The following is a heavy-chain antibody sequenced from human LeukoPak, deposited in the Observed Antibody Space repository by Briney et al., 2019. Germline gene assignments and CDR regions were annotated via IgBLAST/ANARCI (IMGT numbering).Heavy chain of an antibody. V-gene: IGHV4-59*01. Sequence: SETLSLTCTVSGGSISTYYWSWIRQPPGKGLEWIGYIFYSGATNYSPSLESRVTTSVDTSKNQFSLKLSSVTAADTAMYYCARSYDSSGYARSRLAFDIWGQGTVVTVSS. D-gene: IGHD3-22*01. CDR3: ARSYDSSGYARSRLAFDI. CDR2: IFYSGAT. CDR1: GGSISTYY. J-gene: IGHJ3*02.